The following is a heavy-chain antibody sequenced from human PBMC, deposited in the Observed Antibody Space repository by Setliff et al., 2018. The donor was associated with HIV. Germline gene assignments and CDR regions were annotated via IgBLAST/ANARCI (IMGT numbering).Heavy chain of an antibody. D-gene: IGHD5-12*01. Sequence: SETLSLTCVVYGGSFSGYYLSWVRQPPGKGLEWIGEISHSGTTTYSPSLESRVSISLDVSKNQISLRLRSVVAADTAVYYCASGHEWLRNWGQGTLVTVSS. CDR1: GGSFSGYY. J-gene: IGHJ4*02. CDR2: ISHSGTT. CDR3: ASGHEWLRN. V-gene: IGHV4-34*01.